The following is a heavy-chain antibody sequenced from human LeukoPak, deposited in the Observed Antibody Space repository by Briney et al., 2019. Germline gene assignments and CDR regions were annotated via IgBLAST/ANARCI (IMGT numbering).Heavy chain of an antibody. J-gene: IGHJ5*02. V-gene: IGHV3-48*03. CDR2: ISGSAKTR. Sequence: GGSLRLSCSASGFPFSSHEMNWVRQAPGKGLEWVSGISGSAKTRYYADSMKGRLTISRDNVKNSLDLQMNNLRADDTAVYYCVRGEGLQVLSWGQGTLVTVSS. CDR1: GFPFSSHE. CDR3: VRGEGLQVLS. D-gene: IGHD2/OR15-2a*01.